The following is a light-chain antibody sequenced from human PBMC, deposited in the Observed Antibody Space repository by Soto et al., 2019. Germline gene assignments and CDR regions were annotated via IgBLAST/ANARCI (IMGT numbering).Light chain of an antibody. J-gene: IGLJ2*01. CDR3: QVWDTSSDHMV. Sequence: SYELTQPPSVSVAPGQTARITCGGNNIGGDSVHWYQQKSGQAPVLVVYDNSDRPSGIPERFSGSNPGNTATLTISGVEAGDEADYYCQVWDTSSDHMVFGGGTQLTVL. CDR1: NIGGDS. CDR2: DNS. V-gene: IGLV3-21*02.